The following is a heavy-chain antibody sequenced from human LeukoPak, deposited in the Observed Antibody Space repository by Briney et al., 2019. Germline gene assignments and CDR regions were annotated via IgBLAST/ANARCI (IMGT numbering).Heavy chain of an antibody. V-gene: IGHV1-2*02. D-gene: IGHD6-13*01. J-gene: IGHJ4*02. CDR3: ARLGAAAGEFDY. Sequence: GASVKVSCEASGYSFTGYYMHWVRQAPGQGLEWMGWINPNSGGTKYAQNFQGRLTMTRDTSISTAYMELSRLRSDDTAVYYCARLGAAAGEFDYWGQGTLVTVSS. CDR1: GYSFTGYY. CDR2: INPNSGGT.